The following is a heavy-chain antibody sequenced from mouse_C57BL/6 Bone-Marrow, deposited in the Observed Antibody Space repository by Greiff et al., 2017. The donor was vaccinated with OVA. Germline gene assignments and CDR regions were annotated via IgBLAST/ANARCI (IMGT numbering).Heavy chain of an antibody. D-gene: IGHD1-1*01. J-gene: IGHJ1*03. CDR3: ARAYYGSSSYWYFDV. CDR1: GYSITSGYY. CDR2: ISYDGSN. V-gene: IGHV3-6*01. Sequence: DVKLVESGPGLVKPSQSLSLTCSVTGYSITSGYYWNWIRQFPGNKLEWMGYISYDGSNNYNPSLKNRISITRDTSKNQFLLKLNSVTTEDTATYYCARAYYGSSSYWYFDVWGTGTTVTVSS.